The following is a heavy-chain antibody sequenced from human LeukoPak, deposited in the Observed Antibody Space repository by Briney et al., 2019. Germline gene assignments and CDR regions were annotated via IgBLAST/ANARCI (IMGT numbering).Heavy chain of an antibody. CDR3: ARLGSYYDY. Sequence: SETLSLTCTVSGGSISSYYWSWIRQPPGKGLEWMGYIYYSGSTIYNPSLKSRVTISVDTSKNQFSLKLSSVTVADTAVYYCARLGSYYDYWGQGTLVTVSS. J-gene: IGHJ4*02. V-gene: IGHV4-59*08. CDR1: GGSISSYY. D-gene: IGHD1-26*01. CDR2: IYYSGST.